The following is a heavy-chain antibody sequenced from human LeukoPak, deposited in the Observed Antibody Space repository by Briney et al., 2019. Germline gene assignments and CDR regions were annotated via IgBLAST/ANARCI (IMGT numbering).Heavy chain of an antibody. V-gene: IGHV3-21*01. CDR2: ISGSSNDI. CDR1: GFTFSSYS. J-gene: IGHJ4*02. D-gene: IGHD1-26*01. CDR3: ANWDSGSYSFDY. Sequence: PGGSLRLSCAASGFTFSSYSMNWVRQAPGKGLEWVSSISGSSNDIYYAESVKGRFTISRDNAKNSLYLQLNSLRAEDTAVYYCANWDSGSYSFDYWGQGTLVTVSS.